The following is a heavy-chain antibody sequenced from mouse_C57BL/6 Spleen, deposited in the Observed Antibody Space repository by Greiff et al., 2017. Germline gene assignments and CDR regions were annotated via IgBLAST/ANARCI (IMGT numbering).Heavy chain of an antibody. CDR3: ARGDYYGSGLCDY. Sequence: VQLKESGPELVKPGASVKMSCKASGYTFPAYNMHWVKQSHGKSLEWIGYINPNNGGTSYNQTFKGKATFTGNTSSSTAYMGLRSLTAEDSAVYYCARGDYYGSGLCDYWGQGTTLTVSS. D-gene: IGHD1-1*01. CDR1: GYTFPAYN. J-gene: IGHJ2*01. V-gene: IGHV1-22*01. CDR2: INPNNGGT.